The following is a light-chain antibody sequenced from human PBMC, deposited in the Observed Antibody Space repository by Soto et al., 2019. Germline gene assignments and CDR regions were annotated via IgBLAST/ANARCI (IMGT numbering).Light chain of an antibody. V-gene: IGKV3-20*01. CDR1: QSVSSY. Sequence: EMVMPPSRATLSWSPGERAPLSCRASQSVSSYLAWYQQKPGQAPRLLIYGASSRATGIPDRFSGSGSGTDFTLTISRLEHEDLAVYYCQQYGSSPQTFGKGTKGDIK. J-gene: IGKJ1*01. CDR3: QQYGSSPQT. CDR2: GAS.